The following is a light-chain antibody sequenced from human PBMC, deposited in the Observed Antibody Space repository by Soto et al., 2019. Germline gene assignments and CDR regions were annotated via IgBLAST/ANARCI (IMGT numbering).Light chain of an antibody. J-gene: IGLJ2*01. CDR2: SHN. CDR3: ATWDDSLNVVL. Sequence: QTVVTQPPSASGTPGQRVTISCSGSSSNIGSNTVSWYQQLPGTAPKLLIYSHNQRPSGVPDRFSGSKSGTSASLAISGLQSEDEADYYCATWDDSLNVVLFGGGTQLTVL. V-gene: IGLV1-44*01. CDR1: SSNIGSNT.